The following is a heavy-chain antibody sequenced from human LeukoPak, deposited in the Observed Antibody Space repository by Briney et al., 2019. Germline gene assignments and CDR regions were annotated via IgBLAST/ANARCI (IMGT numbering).Heavy chain of an antibody. CDR2: MNPNSGNT. D-gene: IGHD3-22*01. V-gene: IGHV1-8*01. Sequence: ASVKVSCKASGYTFTSHDINWVRQATGQGLEWMGWMNPNSGNTGYAQKFQGRVTMTRNTSISTAYMELSSLRSEDTAVYYCASVSDDSSGYYLDNWFDPWGQGTLVTVSS. J-gene: IGHJ5*02. CDR3: ASVSDDSSGYYLDNWFDP. CDR1: GYTFTSHD.